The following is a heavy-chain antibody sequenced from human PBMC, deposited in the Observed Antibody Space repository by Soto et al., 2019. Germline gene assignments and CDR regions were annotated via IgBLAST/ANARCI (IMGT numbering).Heavy chain of an antibody. J-gene: IGHJ4*02. Sequence: SETLSLTCTVSGGSISSGDYYWSWIRQPPGKGLEWIGYIYYSGSTYYNPSLKSRVTISVDTSKNQFSLKLSSVTAADTAVYYCARGEGRIVLVPAAIFVYWGQGTLVTVS. CDR1: GGSISSGDYY. V-gene: IGHV4-30-4*01. D-gene: IGHD2-2*01. CDR3: ARGEGRIVLVPAAIFVY. CDR2: IYYSGST.